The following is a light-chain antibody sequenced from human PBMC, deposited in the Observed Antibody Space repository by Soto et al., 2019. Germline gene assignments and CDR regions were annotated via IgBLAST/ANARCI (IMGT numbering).Light chain of an antibody. CDR1: QDIKNE. V-gene: IGKV1-6*01. Sequence: AIQMTQSPSSLSASVGDRVTITCRASQDIKNELGWYQQKPGKAPNVLIYAASTLLSGVPSRFSGAGSGTDFTLTISSLQPEDFATYYCQQRSSWPLLTFGGGTKVEI. J-gene: IGKJ4*01. CDR3: QQRSSWPLLT. CDR2: AAS.